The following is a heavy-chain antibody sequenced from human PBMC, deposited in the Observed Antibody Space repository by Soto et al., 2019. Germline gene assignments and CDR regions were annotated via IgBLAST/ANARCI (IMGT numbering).Heavy chain of an antibody. J-gene: IGHJ5*02. CDR3: AKDSTMVTTYHRCAS. V-gene: IGHV3-23*01. CDR2: ISGSADRT. Sequence: DVELLESGGGLVQSGGSLRLACAASGFTFSSYAMTWVRQAPGTGLEWVSGISGSADRTFYADSVKGRFAISRDNAKNTLFLQMDSLRAEDSAIYFCAKDSTMVTTYHRCASWGQGALVTVSS. D-gene: IGHD2-21*02. CDR1: GFTFSSYA.